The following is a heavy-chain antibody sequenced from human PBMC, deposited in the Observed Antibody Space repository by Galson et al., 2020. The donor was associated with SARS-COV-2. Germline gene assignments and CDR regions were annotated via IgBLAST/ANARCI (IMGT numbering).Heavy chain of an antibody. J-gene: IGHJ4*02. CDR2: IYHSGST. Sequence: SETLSLTCTVSGYSISSGYYWGWIRQPPGKGLEWIGSIYHSGSTYYNPSLKSRVTISVDTSKNQFSLKLSSVTAADTAVYYCASHPGGGWFGELLSPFDFWGQGTLVTVSS. CDR1: GYSISSGYY. V-gene: IGHV4-38-2*02. D-gene: IGHD3-10*01. CDR3: ASHPGGGWFGELLSPFDF.